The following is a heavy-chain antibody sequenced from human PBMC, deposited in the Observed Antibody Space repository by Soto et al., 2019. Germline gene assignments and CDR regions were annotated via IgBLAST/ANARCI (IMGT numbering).Heavy chain of an antibody. CDR3: ASFPYCSGGSCYSAY. CDR1: GFTFSDYY. J-gene: IGHJ4*02. CDR2: ISRSASTI. V-gene: IGHV3-11*01. Sequence: QVQLVESGGNLVKPGGSLRLSCEAFGFTFSDYYMSWIRQAPGKGLEWVSYISRSASTIYYADAVKGRFTISRDNAKNSLYLQMNSLRAEDTAVYYCASFPYCSGGSCYSAYWGQGTLVTVSS. D-gene: IGHD2-15*01.